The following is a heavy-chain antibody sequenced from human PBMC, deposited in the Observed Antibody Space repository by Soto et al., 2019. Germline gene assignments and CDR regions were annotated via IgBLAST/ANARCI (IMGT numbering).Heavy chain of an antibody. CDR2: ISSSGGNT. J-gene: IGHJ4*02. D-gene: IGHD5-12*01. CDR1: GFTFSSYV. V-gene: IGHV3-23*01. Sequence: EVQLLESGGGLVQPGGSLRLSCAASGFTFSSYVMSWVRQAPGKGLEWVSSISSSGGNTYYADSVKGRFTISRGNSKNTLDLQMNSLRAEDTAVYYCGKVGDGYNYVYCDYWGQGRLITFS. CDR3: GKVGDGYNYVYCDY.